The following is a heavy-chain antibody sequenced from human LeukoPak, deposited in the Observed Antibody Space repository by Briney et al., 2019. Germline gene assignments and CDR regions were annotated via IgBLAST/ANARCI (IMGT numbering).Heavy chain of an antibody. D-gene: IGHD2-2*01. CDR1: GLTFIDFW. CDR3: SGRDSSRSPRAY. J-gene: IGHJ4*02. Sequence: PGGSLRLSCATSGLTFIDFWMNWVRQAPGKWLEWVANIKPDGSEKYYVDSVKGRFAISRDNAKNEVYLEMNSLRAEDTGVYYCSGRDSSRSPRAYWGQGTLVSVSS. CDR2: IKPDGSEK. V-gene: IGHV3-7*01.